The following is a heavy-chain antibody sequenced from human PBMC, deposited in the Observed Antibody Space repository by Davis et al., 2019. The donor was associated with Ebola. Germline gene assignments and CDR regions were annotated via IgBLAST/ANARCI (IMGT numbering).Heavy chain of an antibody. CDR1: GFTFSSYA. Sequence: PGGSLRLSCAASGFTFSSYAMHWVRQAPGKGLEWVAVISYDGSNKYYADSVKGRFTISRDNSKNTLYLQMNSLRAEDTAVYYCASNFLGFSSPAYWGQGTLVTVSS. CDR2: ISYDGSNK. V-gene: IGHV3-30*04. D-gene: IGHD6-13*01. CDR3: ASNFLGFSSPAY. J-gene: IGHJ4*02.